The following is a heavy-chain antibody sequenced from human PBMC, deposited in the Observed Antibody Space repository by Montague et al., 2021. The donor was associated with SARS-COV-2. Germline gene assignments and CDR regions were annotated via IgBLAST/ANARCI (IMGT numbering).Heavy chain of an antibody. J-gene: IGHJ6*02. D-gene: IGHD5-12*01. V-gene: IGHV4-34*01. CDR1: GGSLSGYY. Sequence: SETLSLTCAVYGGSLSGYYWSWIRQPPGKGLEWIGEINHSGSTNYNPSLKSRVTISVDTSKNQFSLKLSSVTAADTAVYYCARRGYGYYYYGMDVWGQGTTVTVSS. CDR3: ARRGYGYYYYGMDV. CDR2: INHSGST.